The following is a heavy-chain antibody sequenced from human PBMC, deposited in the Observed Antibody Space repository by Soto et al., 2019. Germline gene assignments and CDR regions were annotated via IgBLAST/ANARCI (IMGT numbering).Heavy chain of an antibody. J-gene: IGHJ4*02. CDR3: VSERTSVLTQSYFDY. V-gene: IGHV4-39*01. CDR1: AGSVSNSNYY. Sequence: PSETRPLTCTVSAGSVSNSNYYCGWIRHSPGKGLGWIGSVYYRGRSYSKSSVKSRVTISVDTSKNRFSLNLNSVTASDTAVYFCVSERTSVLTQSYFDYWGPGALVTVSS. D-gene: IGHD2-8*01. CDR2: VYYRGRS.